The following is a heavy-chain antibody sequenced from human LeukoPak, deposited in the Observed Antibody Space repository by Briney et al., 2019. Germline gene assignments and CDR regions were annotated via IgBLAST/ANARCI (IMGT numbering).Heavy chain of an antibody. Sequence: SETLSLTCTVSGDSISSYYWSWIRQPPGKGLEWIGYIYYSGSTNYNPSLKSRVTISVDTSKNQFSLKLSSVTAADTAVYYCARAHFSPEFRYFDLWGRGTLVTVSS. D-gene: IGHD3-3*02. CDR2: IYYSGST. CDR1: GDSISSYY. J-gene: IGHJ2*01. CDR3: ARAHFSPEFRYFDL. V-gene: IGHV4-59*01.